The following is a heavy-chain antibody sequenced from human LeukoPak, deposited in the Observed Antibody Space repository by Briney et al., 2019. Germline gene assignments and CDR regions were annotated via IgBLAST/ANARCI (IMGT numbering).Heavy chain of an antibody. CDR3: ARQLVPARSNWFDP. Sequence: SETLSLTCAVSGYSISSGYSWGWIRQPPGKGLEWIGSIYHSGSTYYNPSLKSRVTISVDTSKNQFSLKLSSVTAADTAVYYCARQLVPARSNWFDPWGQGTLVTVSS. J-gene: IGHJ5*02. CDR1: GYSISSGYS. D-gene: IGHD6-13*01. V-gene: IGHV4-38-2*01. CDR2: IYHSGST.